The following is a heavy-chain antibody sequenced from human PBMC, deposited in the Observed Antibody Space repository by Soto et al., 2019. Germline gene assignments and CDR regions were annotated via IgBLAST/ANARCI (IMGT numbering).Heavy chain of an antibody. V-gene: IGHV4-59*08. CDR1: GGSISSYY. CDR3: ARHGLRRYYDILTGYRSGYYYYYMDV. Sequence: SETLSLTCTVSGGSISSYYWSWIRQPPGKGLEWIGYIYYSGSTNYNPSLKSRVTISVDTSKNQFSLKLSSVTAADTAVYYCARHGLRRYYDILTGYRSGYYYYYMDVWGKGTTVTVSS. CDR2: IYYSGST. D-gene: IGHD3-9*01. J-gene: IGHJ6*03.